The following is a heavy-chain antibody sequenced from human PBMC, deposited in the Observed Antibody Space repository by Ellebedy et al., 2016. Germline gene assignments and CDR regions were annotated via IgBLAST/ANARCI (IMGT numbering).Heavy chain of an antibody. J-gene: IGHJ3*02. V-gene: IGHV1-18*01. Sequence: ASVKVSXXASGYTFTSYGISWVRQAPGQGLEWMGWISAYNGNTNYAQKLQGRVTMTTDTSTSTAYMELRSLRSDDTAVYYCARVGSRGDAFDIWGQGTMVTVSS. CDR2: ISAYNGNT. D-gene: IGHD3-16*01. CDR3: ARVGSRGDAFDI. CDR1: GYTFTSYG.